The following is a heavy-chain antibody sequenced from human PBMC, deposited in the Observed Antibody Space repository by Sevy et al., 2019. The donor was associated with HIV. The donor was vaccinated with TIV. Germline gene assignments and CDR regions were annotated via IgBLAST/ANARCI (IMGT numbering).Heavy chain of an antibody. CDR3: AGARYDSSGSFDAFDI. CDR1: GFTLRTYA. D-gene: IGHD3-22*01. V-gene: IGHV3-23*01. CDR2: IFKSGDVT. J-gene: IGHJ3*02. Sequence: GGSLRLSCVASGFTLRTYAMNWVRQAPGKGLKWVSTIFKSGDVTYYADSVKDRFTIARDNSKNTVYLHMNSLRAEDTALYFCAGARYDSSGSFDAFDIWGQGTMVTVSS.